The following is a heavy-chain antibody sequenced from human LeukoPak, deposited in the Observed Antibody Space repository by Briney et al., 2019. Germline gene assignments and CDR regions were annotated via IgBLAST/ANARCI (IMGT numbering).Heavy chain of an antibody. D-gene: IGHD3-22*01. CDR3: ASSDSSGYFSFDY. J-gene: IGHJ4*02. V-gene: IGHV3-9*01. Sequence: GGSLRLSCVASGFTFDDYAMYWVRQVPGKGLEWVSGISWNSGSIGYADSVKGRFTISRDNAKNSLYLQMNSLRAEDTAVYYCASSDSSGYFSFDYWGQGTLVTVSS. CDR2: ISWNSGSI. CDR1: GFTFDDYA.